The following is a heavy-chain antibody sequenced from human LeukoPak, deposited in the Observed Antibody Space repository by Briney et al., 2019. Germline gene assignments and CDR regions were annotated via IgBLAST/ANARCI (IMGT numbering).Heavy chain of an antibody. Sequence: GGSLRLSCAASGFTFSDYYMAWIREAPGGGLKWISYVTGASTTMYYADSVKGRFTISRDNAKNFLYLQMDSLRVEDTAVYYCARDATSRAASGGYFDLWGRGTLVTVSS. CDR2: VTGASTTM. CDR1: GFTFSDYY. V-gene: IGHV3-11*04. CDR3: ARDATSRAASGGYFDL. J-gene: IGHJ2*01. D-gene: IGHD6-6*01.